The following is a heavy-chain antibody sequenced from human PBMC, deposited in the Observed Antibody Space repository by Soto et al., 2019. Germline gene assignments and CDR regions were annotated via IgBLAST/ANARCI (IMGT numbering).Heavy chain of an antibody. V-gene: IGHV3-23*01. Sequence: GGSLRLSCAASGFTFSSYAMSWVRQAPGKGLEWVSAISGSGGSTYYADSVKGRSTISRDNSKNTLYLQMNSLGAEDTAVYYCETSYDSSGYYRHWGQGTLVTVSS. CDR3: ETSYDSSGYYRH. J-gene: IGHJ4*02. CDR2: ISGSGGST. D-gene: IGHD3-22*01. CDR1: GFTFSSYA.